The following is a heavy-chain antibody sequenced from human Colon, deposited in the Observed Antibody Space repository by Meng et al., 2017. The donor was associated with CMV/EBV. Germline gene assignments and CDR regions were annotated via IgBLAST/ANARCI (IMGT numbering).Heavy chain of an antibody. D-gene: IGHD3-22*01. CDR3: ARGGYDSSGYYLVY. J-gene: IGHJ4*02. CDR1: GFTFSNYA. CDR2: ISNSGGRT. V-gene: IGHV3-23*01. Sequence: GGSLRLSCAASGFTFSNYAMSWVRQAPGKGLEWVSGISNSGGRTNYADSVKGRFTISRDNSKNTLYLQMNTLRADDTAVYYCARGGYDSSGYYLVYWGQGTLVTVSS.